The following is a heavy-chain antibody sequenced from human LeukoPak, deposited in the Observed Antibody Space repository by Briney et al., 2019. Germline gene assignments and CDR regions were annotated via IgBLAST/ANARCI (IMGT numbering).Heavy chain of an antibody. D-gene: IGHD5-18*01. V-gene: IGHV1-2*02. J-gene: IGHJ4*02. CDR3: ARESGPDKAVDTAPFDY. Sequence: ASVKVSCKASGYTFTCYYMHWVRQAPGQGLEWMGWINPNSGGTNYAQKFQGRVTMTRDTSISTAYMELSRLRSDDTAVYYCARESGPDKAVDTAPFDYWGQGTLVTVSS. CDR2: INPNSGGT. CDR1: GYTFTCYY.